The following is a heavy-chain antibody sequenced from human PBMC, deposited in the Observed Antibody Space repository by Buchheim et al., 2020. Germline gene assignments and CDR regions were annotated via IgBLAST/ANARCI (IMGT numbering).Heavy chain of an antibody. CDR2: IYTSGST. D-gene: IGHD5-24*01. CDR1: GGSISSGSYY. Sequence: QVQLQESGPGLVKPSQTLSLTCTVSGGSISSGSYYWSWIRQPAGKGLEWIGRIYTSGSTNYNPSLKSRVTISVDKSKNQFSLKLSSVTAADTAVYYCARAKVEITNWFDPWGQGTL. J-gene: IGHJ5*02. CDR3: ARAKVEITNWFDP. V-gene: IGHV4-61*02.